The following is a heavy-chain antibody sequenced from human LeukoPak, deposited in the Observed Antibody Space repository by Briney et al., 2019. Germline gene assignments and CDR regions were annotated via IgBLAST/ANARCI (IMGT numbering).Heavy chain of an antibody. CDR2: IIPIFGTA. V-gene: IGHV1-69*01. J-gene: IGHJ6*02. CDR1: GGTFSSYA. CDR3: ARDGVPVYSNPHYYYYGMDV. Sequence: SVKVSCKASGGTFSSYAISWARQAPGQGLEWMGGIIPIFGTANYAQKFQGRVTITADESTSTAYMELSSLRSEDTAVYYCARDGVPVYSNPHYYYYGMDVWGQGTTVTVSS. D-gene: IGHD4-11*01.